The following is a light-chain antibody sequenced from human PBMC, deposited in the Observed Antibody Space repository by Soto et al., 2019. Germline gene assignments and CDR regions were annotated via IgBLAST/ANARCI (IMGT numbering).Light chain of an antibody. CDR1: QSVNIN. CDR3: QRYNDWPPLT. Sequence: EIVMTQSPATLSVSPGERATLSCRASQSVNINLAWYQQKPGQAPRLLIYGTSTRATGVPARFSGSGSGTEFTLTISNLQSEDFAVYYCQRYNDWPPLTFGGGTKVDI. CDR2: GTS. J-gene: IGKJ4*01. V-gene: IGKV3-15*01.